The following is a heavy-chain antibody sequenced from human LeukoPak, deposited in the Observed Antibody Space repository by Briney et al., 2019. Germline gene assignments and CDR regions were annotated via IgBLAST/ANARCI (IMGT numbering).Heavy chain of an antibody. J-gene: IGHJ4*02. CDR2: INHNGAT. CDR3: AFGGDFDY. V-gene: IGHV4-34*01. CDR1: GGSFSTYY. Sequence: SETLSLTCAVYGGSFSTYYWSWIRQPPGKGLEWIGEINHNGATNYNPSLKSRVTLSVDTSKNQFSLKLSSVTAADTAVYYCAFGGDFDYWGQGTLVTVSS. D-gene: IGHD2-15*01.